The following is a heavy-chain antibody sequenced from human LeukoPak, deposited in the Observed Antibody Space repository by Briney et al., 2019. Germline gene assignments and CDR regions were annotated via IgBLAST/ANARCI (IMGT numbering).Heavy chain of an antibody. D-gene: IGHD3-3*01. V-gene: IGHV4-30-4*01. CDR3: ARGVLRFLEWFPFDY. CDR2: IYYSGST. J-gene: IGHJ4*02. CDR1: GGSISSGDYY. Sequence: NPSETLSLTYTVSGGSISSGDYYWSWIRQPPGKGLEWIGYIYYSGSTYYNPSLKSRVTISVDTSKNQFSLKLSSVTAADTAVYYCARGVLRFLEWFPFDYWGQGTLVTVSS.